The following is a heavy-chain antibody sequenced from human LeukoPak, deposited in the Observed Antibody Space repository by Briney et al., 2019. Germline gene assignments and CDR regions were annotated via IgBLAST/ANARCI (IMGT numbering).Heavy chain of an antibody. CDR1: GFPFSSYP. D-gene: IGHD1-26*01. V-gene: IGHV3-23*01. Sequence: GGSLRLSCAGSGFPFSSYPISWVRQPPGKGLEWVSAITASGDSTYSADSVKGRFTISRDNSKNTLYLQMNSLRAEDTAVYYCAKDLQWELPRPSGFDYWGQGTLVTVSS. J-gene: IGHJ4*02. CDR2: ITASGDST. CDR3: AKDLQWELPRPSGFDY.